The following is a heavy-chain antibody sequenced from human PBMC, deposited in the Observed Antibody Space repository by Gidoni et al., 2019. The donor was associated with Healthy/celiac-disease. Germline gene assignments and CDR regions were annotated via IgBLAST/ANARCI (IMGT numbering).Heavy chain of an antibody. V-gene: IGHV4-34*01. CDR2: INHSGRT. CDR1: GGSFRGYY. J-gene: IGHJ5*02. CDR3: ARGRGLGYSSGWYVPWFDP. Sequence: QVQLQQLGAGLLKPSETLSLTCAVYGGSFRGYYWSWIRQPPGKVLEWIGEINHSGRTNYNSSLKSRVTISVDTSKNQLSLKLSSVTGADTAVYYCARGRGLGYSSGWYVPWFDPWGQGKLVTVSS. D-gene: IGHD6-19*01.